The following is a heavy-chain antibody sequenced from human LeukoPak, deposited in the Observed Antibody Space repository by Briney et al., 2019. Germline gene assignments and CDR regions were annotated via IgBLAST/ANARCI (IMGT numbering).Heavy chain of an antibody. J-gene: IGHJ3*02. CDR1: GFTFSRYW. CDR3: ARDWDVDI. Sequence: GGSLRLSCAAPGFTFSRYWMRWGRQAPGKGREWVANIKQDGSEKYYVDSVKGRFSISRDNAKNLVYLQMNSLRAEDTAVYYCARDWDVDIWGQGTMVTVSS. V-gene: IGHV3-7*01. D-gene: IGHD1-26*01. CDR2: IKQDGSEK.